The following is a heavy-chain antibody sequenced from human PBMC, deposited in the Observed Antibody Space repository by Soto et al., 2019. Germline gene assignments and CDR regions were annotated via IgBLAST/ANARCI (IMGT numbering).Heavy chain of an antibody. Sequence: GGSLRLSCAASGFTFSRYVMHWGREAPGKGLEWVAVISYDGSNKYYADSVKGRFTISRDNSKNTLYLQMNSLRAEDTAVYYCAKDLLRVVTVTTGVYYYYGMDVWGQGTTVTVSS. CDR2: ISYDGSNK. D-gene: IGHD4-4*01. J-gene: IGHJ6*02. CDR3: AKDLLRVVTVTTGVYYYYGMDV. V-gene: IGHV3-30*18. CDR1: GFTFSRYV.